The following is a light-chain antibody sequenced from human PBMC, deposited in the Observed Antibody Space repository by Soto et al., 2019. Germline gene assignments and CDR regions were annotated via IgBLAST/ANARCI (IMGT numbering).Light chain of an antibody. J-gene: IGKJ1*01. V-gene: IGKV3-15*01. CDR2: GAS. Sequence: EVVMTQSPATLSVSPGERATLSCRASQSVSTNLAWYQQRPDQAPRLLIYGASTRASGFPARFSGSGSGTEFILTISSLQSEDFAVYYCQQYSHWPTFGQGTKVEIK. CDR1: QSVSTN. CDR3: QQYSHWPT.